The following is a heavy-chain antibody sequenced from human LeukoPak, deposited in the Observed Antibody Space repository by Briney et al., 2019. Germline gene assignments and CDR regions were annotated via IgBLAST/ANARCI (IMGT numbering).Heavy chain of an antibody. J-gene: IGHJ3*02. CDR2: IYSGGST. CDR1: GFTVSSNY. Sequence: PGGSLRLSCAASGFTVSSNYMSWVRQAPGKGPEWVSVIYSGGSTYYADSVKGRFTISRDNSKNTLYLQMNSLRAEDTAVYYCARDLGSYGSVDAFDIWGQGTMVTVSS. V-gene: IGHV3-53*01. CDR3: ARDLGSYGSVDAFDI. D-gene: IGHD5-18*01.